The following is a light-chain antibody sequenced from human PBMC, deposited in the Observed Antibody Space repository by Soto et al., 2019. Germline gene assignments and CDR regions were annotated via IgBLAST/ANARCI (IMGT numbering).Light chain of an antibody. J-gene: IGKJ4*01. CDR2: AAS. Sequence: DIQMTQSPSAMSASVGDRVTITCRASQGINSYLAWFQQKPGKAPKRLIYAASNLESGVPSRFSGSGSGTEFTLTISSLQPEDFATYYCLQYSGYVPTFGGGTKV. V-gene: IGKV1-17*03. CDR1: QGINSY. CDR3: LQYSGYVPT.